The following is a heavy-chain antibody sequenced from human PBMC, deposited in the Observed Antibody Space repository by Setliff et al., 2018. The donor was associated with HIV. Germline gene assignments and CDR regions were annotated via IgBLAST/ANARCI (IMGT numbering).Heavy chain of an antibody. D-gene: IGHD2-15*01. CDR1: RGSFSDYY. V-gene: IGHV4-34*01. J-gene: IGHJ6*03. CDR3: ARTPQEVVVVAATRPYYYYYMDV. Sequence: SETLSLTCVVYRGSFSDYYWTWIRQPPGKGLEWIGEISPSGSTNHNPSLKSRVTISVDTSENQFSLKLSSVTAADTAVYYCARTPQEVVVVAATRPYYYYYMDVWGKGTTVTVS. CDR2: ISPSGST.